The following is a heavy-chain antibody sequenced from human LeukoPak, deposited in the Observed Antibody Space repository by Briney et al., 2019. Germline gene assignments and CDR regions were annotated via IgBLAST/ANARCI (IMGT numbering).Heavy chain of an antibody. D-gene: IGHD3-9*01. CDR3: ARSPHILTGENFDF. CDR1: GYTFTDDY. Sequence: SVKVSCKASGYTFTDDYIHWERQAPGQGLEWMGWINVNSGGTNYAQKVYARVTMTRDTTISTVYMELSRLRSDDTAVFYCARSPHILTGENFDFWGQGTLVTVSS. V-gene: IGHV1-2*02. J-gene: IGHJ4*02. CDR2: INVNSGGT.